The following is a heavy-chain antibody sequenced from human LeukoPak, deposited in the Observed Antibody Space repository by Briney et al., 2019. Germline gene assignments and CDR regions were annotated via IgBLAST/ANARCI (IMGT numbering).Heavy chain of an antibody. CDR2: VNHSGYT. CDR1: GTSFTSYY. Sequence: PSETLSLTCGFSGTSFTSYYWSWIRQTPGKGLEWIGEVNHSGYTNMNPSLKSRVTISVDTSKNQFSLMMTSVTAADTAVYFCARMTTGPDYWGQGILVTVSS. CDR3: ARMTTGPDY. J-gene: IGHJ4*02. D-gene: IGHD4-17*01. V-gene: IGHV4-34*01.